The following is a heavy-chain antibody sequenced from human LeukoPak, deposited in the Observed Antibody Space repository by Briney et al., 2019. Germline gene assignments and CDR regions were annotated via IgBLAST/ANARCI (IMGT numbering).Heavy chain of an antibody. J-gene: IGHJ3*02. D-gene: IGHD3-10*01. CDR2: ISSSSSYI. Sequence: PGGSLRLSCAASGFTFSSYSMNWVRQAPGKGLEWISSISSSSSYIYYADSVKGRFTISRDNAKNSLYLQMNSLRAEDTAVYYSAREGVIWFGRHDAFDIWGQGTMVTVSS. CDR1: GFTFSSYS. V-gene: IGHV3-21*01. CDR3: AREGVIWFGRHDAFDI.